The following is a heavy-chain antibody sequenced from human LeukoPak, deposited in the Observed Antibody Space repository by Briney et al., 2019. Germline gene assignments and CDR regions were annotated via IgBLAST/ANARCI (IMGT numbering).Heavy chain of an antibody. CDR3: ARGLSIAAADAFDI. CDR1: GYTFTSYA. V-gene: IGHV1-3*01. Sequence: ASVKVSCKASGYTFTSYAMHWVRQAPGQRLEWMGWINAGNGNTKYSQKFQGRVTITRDTSASTAYMELSSLRSEDTAVYYCARGLSIAAADAFDIWGQGTMVTVSS. D-gene: IGHD6-13*01. CDR2: INAGNGNT. J-gene: IGHJ3*02.